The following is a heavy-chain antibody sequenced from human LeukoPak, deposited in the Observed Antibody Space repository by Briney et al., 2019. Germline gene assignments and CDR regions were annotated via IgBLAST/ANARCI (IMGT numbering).Heavy chain of an antibody. V-gene: IGHV3-48*03. J-gene: IGHJ3*02. CDR1: GFTFSSYE. D-gene: IGHD2-21*02. CDR2: ISDVGTTQ. CDR3: ARDRSKVTAYDDALDM. Sequence: GGSLRLSCAASGFTFSSYELNWVRQAPGKGLEWVSYISDVGTTQHYADSVKGRFTIPRDNVKNSVFLQMKSLTAEDTAVYYCARDRSKVTAYDDALDMWGQGTMVIVSS.